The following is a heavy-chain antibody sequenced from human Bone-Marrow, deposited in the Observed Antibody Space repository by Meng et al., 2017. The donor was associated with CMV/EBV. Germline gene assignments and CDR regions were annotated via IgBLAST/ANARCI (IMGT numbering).Heavy chain of an antibody. Sequence: GGSLRLSCAASGFTFSDYYMSWIRQAPGKGLEWVSYISSSGSTIYYADSVKGRFTISRDNAKNSLYLQMNSLRAEDTAVYYCARVDDSSGYYYYGMDVWGQGNTVPVSS. D-gene: IGHD3-22*01. CDR2: ISSSGSTI. CDR1: GFTFSDYY. V-gene: IGHV3-11*01. CDR3: ARVDDSSGYYYYGMDV. J-gene: IGHJ6*02.